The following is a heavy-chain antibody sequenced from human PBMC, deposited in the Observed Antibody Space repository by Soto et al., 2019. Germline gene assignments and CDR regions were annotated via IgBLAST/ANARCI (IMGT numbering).Heavy chain of an antibody. Sequence: GESLKISCNGSGYSFTIYCISLVLQMPGKGLEWMGRIDPSDSYTNYSPSFQGHVTISADKSISTAYLQWSSLKASDTAMYYCARHDIAAAGQDLDYWGQGTLVTVSS. D-gene: IGHD6-13*01. V-gene: IGHV5-10-1*01. CDR2: IDPSDSYT. J-gene: IGHJ4*02. CDR1: GYSFTIYC. CDR3: ARHDIAAAGQDLDY.